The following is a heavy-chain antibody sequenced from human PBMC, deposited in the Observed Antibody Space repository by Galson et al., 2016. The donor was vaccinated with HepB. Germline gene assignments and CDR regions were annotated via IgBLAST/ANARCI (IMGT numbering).Heavy chain of an antibody. CDR3: ARDFDY. CDR1: GFTLSSYS. CDR2: ISPSSTTI. V-gene: IGHV3-48*02. J-gene: IGHJ4*02. Sequence: SLRLSCAASGFTLSSYSMNWVRQAPGKGLEWVSYISPSSTTIYYADSVKGRFTISRDNAKNSLFLQMNSLSDEDTAVYYCARDFDYWGQGTLVTVSS.